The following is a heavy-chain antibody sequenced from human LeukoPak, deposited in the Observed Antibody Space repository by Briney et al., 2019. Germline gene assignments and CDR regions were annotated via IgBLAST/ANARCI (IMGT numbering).Heavy chain of an antibody. D-gene: IGHD3-22*01. CDR1: GFTVSSNY. J-gene: IGHJ4*02. V-gene: IGHV3-66*01. Sequence: GGSLRLSCAASGFTVSSNYMSWVRQAPGKGLEGVSVIYSGGSTYYADSVKGRFTISRDNSKNTLYLQMNSLRAEDTAVYYCAREDYYYDSSGSDYWGQGTLVTVSS. CDR3: AREDYYYDSSGSDY. CDR2: IYSGGST.